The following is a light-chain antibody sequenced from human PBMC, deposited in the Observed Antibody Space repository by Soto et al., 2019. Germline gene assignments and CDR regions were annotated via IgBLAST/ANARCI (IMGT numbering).Light chain of an antibody. CDR1: QSVTTN. Sequence: EVVMTQSPATLSVSPGERATLSCRASQSVTTNMALYQQKPGQAPRLLIYDASNRATGIPARFSGSGSGTDFTLTISSLEPEDFAVYYCQQRSNWPPTFGQGTRLEI. CDR3: QQRSNWPPT. V-gene: IGKV3-11*01. CDR2: DAS. J-gene: IGKJ5*01.